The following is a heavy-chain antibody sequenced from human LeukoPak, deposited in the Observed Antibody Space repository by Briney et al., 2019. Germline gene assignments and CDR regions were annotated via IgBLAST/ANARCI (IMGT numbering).Heavy chain of an antibody. D-gene: IGHD6-13*01. Sequence: PGGSLRLSCAASGFTFSSYAMSWVRQAPGKGLEWVSSISSSSSYIYYADSVKGRFTISRDNAKNSLYLQMNSLRAEDTAVYYCARGIAAAGFDYWGQGTLVTVSS. CDR2: ISSSSSYI. J-gene: IGHJ4*02. CDR1: GFTFSSYA. CDR3: ARGIAAAGFDY. V-gene: IGHV3-21*01.